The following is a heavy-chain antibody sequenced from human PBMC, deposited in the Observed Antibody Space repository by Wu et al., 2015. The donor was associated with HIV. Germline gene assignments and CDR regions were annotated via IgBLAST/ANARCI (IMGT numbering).Heavy chain of an antibody. D-gene: IGHD6-13*01. CDR1: GYTFTSYG. Sequence: QGQLVQSGAEVKKPGASVKVSCKASGYTFTSYGISWVRQAPGQGLEWMGWISGYNDNTNYAQKVQGRVTMTTDTSTSTAYMELRSLRSDDTAVYYCARARYSSSWYDYWAREPWSTVSS. J-gene: IGHJ4*02. CDR2: ISGYNDNT. V-gene: IGHV1-18*01. CDR3: ARARYSSSWYDY.